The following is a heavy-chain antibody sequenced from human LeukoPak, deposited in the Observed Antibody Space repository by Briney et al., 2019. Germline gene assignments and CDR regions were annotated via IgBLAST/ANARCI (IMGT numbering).Heavy chain of an antibody. D-gene: IGHD3-22*01. CDR3: ARESNYDSSGYNY. Sequence: GGSLRLSCAASGFTFSGYWMHWVGQAPGKGLVWVSRINSDGSSTSYADYVKGRFTISRDNAKNTLYLQMNSLRAEDTAVYYCARESNYDSSGYNYWGQGTLVTVSS. CDR2: INSDGSST. CDR1: GFTFSGYW. V-gene: IGHV3-74*01. J-gene: IGHJ4*02.